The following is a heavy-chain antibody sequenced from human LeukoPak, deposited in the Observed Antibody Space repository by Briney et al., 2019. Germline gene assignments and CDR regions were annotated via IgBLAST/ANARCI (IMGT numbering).Heavy chain of an antibody. Sequence: SETLSLTCAVSSASVTSHHWAWIPQPAGKGLEWVGRVHFIGSTNYNPSLGSRVPLSLDKSKNELSLTLKSVSAADTAVYFCARDESSRDDSGGYHYWGRGVLVTVSS. J-gene: IGHJ4*02. D-gene: IGHD3-22*01. CDR2: VHFIGST. CDR1: SASVTSHH. V-gene: IGHV4-4*07. CDR3: ARDESSRDDSGGYHY.